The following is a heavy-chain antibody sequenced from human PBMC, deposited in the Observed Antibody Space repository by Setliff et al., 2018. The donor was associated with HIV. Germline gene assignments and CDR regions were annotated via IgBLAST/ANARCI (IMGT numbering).Heavy chain of an antibody. V-gene: IGHV1-3*01. CDR1: GYTFHYYD. D-gene: IGHD3-22*01. J-gene: IGHJ4*02. CDR2: ITAGNGDT. Sequence: ASVKVSRKASGYTFHYYDIHWVRQAPGQGLEWMGRITAGNGDTKYSQKFQDRVTLTSDMSANTVYMDLTKLRSEDTAVYYCASPMFYDGKVVWGQGTPVTVSS. CDR3: ASPMFYDGKVV.